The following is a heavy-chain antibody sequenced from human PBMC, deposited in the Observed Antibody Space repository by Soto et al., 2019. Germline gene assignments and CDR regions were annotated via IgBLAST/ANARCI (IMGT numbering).Heavy chain of an antibody. CDR3: AKDPPRRPMVYATLADVYYYGMDV. J-gene: IGHJ6*02. D-gene: IGHD2-8*01. Sequence: QVQLVESGGGVVQPGRSLRLSCAASGFTFSSYGMHWVRQAPGKGLEWVAVISYDGSNKYYADSVKGRFTISRDNSKNTLYLQMNSLRAEDTAVYYCAKDPPRRPMVYATLADVYYYGMDVWGQGTTVTVSS. CDR2: ISYDGSNK. V-gene: IGHV3-30*18. CDR1: GFTFSSYG.